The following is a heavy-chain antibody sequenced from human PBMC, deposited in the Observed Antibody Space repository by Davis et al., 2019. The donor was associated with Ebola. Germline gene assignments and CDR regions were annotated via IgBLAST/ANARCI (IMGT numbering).Heavy chain of an antibody. CDR1: GYSFTSYW. J-gene: IGHJ6*02. CDR2: IDPSDSYT. Sequence: GGSLRLSCKGSGYSFTSYWISWVRQMPGKGLEWMGRIDPSDSYTNYSPSFQGHVTISADKSISTAYLQWSSLKASDTAMYYCARAGSWTRKVYYYGMDVWGQGTTVTVSS. D-gene: IGHD6-13*01. V-gene: IGHV5-10-1*01. CDR3: ARAGSWTRKVYYYGMDV.